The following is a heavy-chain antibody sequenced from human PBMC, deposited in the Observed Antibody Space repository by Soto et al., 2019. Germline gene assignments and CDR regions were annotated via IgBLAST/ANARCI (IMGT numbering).Heavy chain of an antibody. Sequence: QLVQSGAEVKKPGASVKVSCQTSGYTFTNYAMHWVRKATGQRLEWMGWINGGDGNTKHSQNFQGRVTFTRDTSASTAYMELSSLTSEDTAVYYCTRGQWEPLPGDYWGQGTLVTVSS. V-gene: IGHV1-3*01. CDR1: GYTFTNYA. J-gene: IGHJ4*02. D-gene: IGHD2-15*01. CDR3: TRGQWEPLPGDY. CDR2: INGGDGNT.